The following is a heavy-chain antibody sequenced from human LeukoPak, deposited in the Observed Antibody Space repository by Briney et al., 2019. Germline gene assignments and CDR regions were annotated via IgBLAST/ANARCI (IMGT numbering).Heavy chain of an antibody. CDR1: GFTFNIYW. Sequence: PGGSLRLSCATSGFTFNIYWMQWVRQVPGKGLVWVSRIDSNGGGATYAGSVKGRFTTSRDNGNNTMYLQMNSLRAEDTAIYYCARAKYSSRWSLDYWGQGALVTVSS. V-gene: IGHV3-74*03. CDR3: ARAKYSSRWSLDY. J-gene: IGHJ4*02. CDR2: IDSNGGGA. D-gene: IGHD6-13*01.